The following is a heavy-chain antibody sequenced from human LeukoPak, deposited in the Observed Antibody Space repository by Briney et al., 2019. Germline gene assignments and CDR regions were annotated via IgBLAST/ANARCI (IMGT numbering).Heavy chain of an antibody. V-gene: IGHV4-59*08. D-gene: IGHD3-22*01. CDR2: IYYSGST. CDR1: GGSISSYY. J-gene: IGHJ4*02. Sequence: SETLSLTCTVSGGSISSYYWSWIRQPPGKGLEWIGDIYYSGSTNYNPSLKSRVTISVDTSKNRCSLKLSSVTAADTAVYYCARLSHQSTMTFDYWGQGTLVTVSS. CDR3: ARLSHQSTMTFDY.